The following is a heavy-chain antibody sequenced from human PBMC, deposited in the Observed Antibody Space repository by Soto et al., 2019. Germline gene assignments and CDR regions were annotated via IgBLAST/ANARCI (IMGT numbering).Heavy chain of an antibody. CDR1: GGSISSSNW. CDR3: ARRYMVRGVASWFDP. Sequence: QVQLQESGPGLVKPSGTLSLTCAVSGGSISSSNWWSWVRQPPGKGLEWIGEIYHSGSTNYNPSPKSRVTISVDKPKNQFSLKLGSVTAADTAVYYCARRYMVRGVASWFDPWGQGTLVTVSS. J-gene: IGHJ5*02. D-gene: IGHD3-10*01. V-gene: IGHV4-4*02. CDR2: IYHSGST.